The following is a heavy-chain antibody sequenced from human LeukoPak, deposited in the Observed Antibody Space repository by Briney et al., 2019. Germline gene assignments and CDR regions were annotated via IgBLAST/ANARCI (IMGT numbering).Heavy chain of an antibody. D-gene: IGHD4-23*01. Sequence: SVKVSCKASGGTFSSYAISWVRQAPGQGLEWMGRIIPIFGIANYAQKFQGRVTITADKSTSTAYMELSSLKSEDTAVYYCARGGNSKVFDYWGQGTLVTVSS. CDR1: GGTFSSYA. V-gene: IGHV1-69*04. CDR3: ARGGNSKVFDY. CDR2: IIPIFGIA. J-gene: IGHJ4*02.